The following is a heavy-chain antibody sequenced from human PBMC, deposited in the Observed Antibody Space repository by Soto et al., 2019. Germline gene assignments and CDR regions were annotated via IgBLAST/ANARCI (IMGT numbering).Heavy chain of an antibody. CDR3: ATDVYGSSTSGYYYYYGMDV. CDR2: IYTSGST. V-gene: IGHV4-4*07. J-gene: IGHJ6*02. Sequence: SETLSLTCAVSGGSISSSNWWSWVRQPAGKGLEWIGRIYTSGSTDYNPSLKSRVTMSIDTSKNQFSLKLSSVTAADTAVYFCATDVYGSSTSGYYYYYGMDVWGQGTTVTVSS. D-gene: IGHD2-2*01. CDR1: GGSISSSNW.